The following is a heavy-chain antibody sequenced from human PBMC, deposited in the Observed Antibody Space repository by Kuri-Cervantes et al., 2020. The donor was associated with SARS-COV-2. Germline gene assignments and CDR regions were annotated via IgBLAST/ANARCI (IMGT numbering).Heavy chain of an antibody. CDR1: GGSISSSSYY. J-gene: IGHJ4*02. Sequence: GSLRLSCTVSGGSISSSSYYWGWIRQPPGKGLEWIGSIYYSGSTYYNPSLKSRVTISVDTSKNQFSLKLSSVTAADTAVYYCARRRFLEWTPFDYWGQGTLVTASS. CDR2: IYYSGST. D-gene: IGHD3-3*01. CDR3: ARRRFLEWTPFDY. V-gene: IGHV4-39*07.